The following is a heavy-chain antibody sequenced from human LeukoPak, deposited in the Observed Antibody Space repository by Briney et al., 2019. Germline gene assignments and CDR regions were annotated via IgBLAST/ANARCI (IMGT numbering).Heavy chain of an antibody. V-gene: IGHV3-74*01. CDR3: ARENDLYCSSTSCYPFDY. CDR1: GFTFSSYW. J-gene: IGHJ4*02. Sequence: GGSLRLSCAASGFTFSSYWMHWVRQAPGKGLVWVSRINRDGGSTSYADSVKGRFTISREYAKTTLYPQINSLRAEDTAVYYCARENDLYCSSTSCYPFDYWGQGTLVTVSS. CDR2: INRDGGST. D-gene: IGHD2-2*01.